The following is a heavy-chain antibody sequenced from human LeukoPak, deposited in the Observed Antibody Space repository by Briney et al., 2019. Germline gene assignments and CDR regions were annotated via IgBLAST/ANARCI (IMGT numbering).Heavy chain of an antibody. D-gene: IGHD3-16*01. CDR3: ARLGGFLVVPPAWGSDNWFDP. Sequence: GESLKISCKASGYSFTTYWIGWVRQMPGKGLEWMGIISPGDSDTKYSPSFQGQVTISADKSLTTAYLQWSSLKASDTAIYYCARLGGFLVVPPAWGSDNWFDPWGQGTLVTVSS. CDR1: GYSFTTYW. CDR2: ISPGDSDT. V-gene: IGHV5-51*01. J-gene: IGHJ5*02.